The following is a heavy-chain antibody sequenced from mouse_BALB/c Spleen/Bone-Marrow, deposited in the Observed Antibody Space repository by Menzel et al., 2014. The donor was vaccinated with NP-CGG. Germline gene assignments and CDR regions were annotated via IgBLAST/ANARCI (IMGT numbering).Heavy chain of an antibody. CDR3: ARHGITRLLDY. Sequence: EVQLVESGGGLVKPGGSLKLSCAASGFTFSSYAMSWVRQTPEKRLEWVATISSGGSYTYYPDGLKGRFTISRDNAKNTLYLQMSSLRSEDTAMYYCARHGITRLLDYWGQGTTLTVSS. CDR2: ISSGGSYT. V-gene: IGHV5-9-3*01. CDR1: GFTFSSYA. D-gene: IGHD2-4*01. J-gene: IGHJ2*01.